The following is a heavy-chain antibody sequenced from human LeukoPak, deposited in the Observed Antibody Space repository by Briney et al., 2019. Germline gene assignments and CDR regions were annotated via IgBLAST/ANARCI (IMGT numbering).Heavy chain of an antibody. CDR1: GFTVSDNY. D-gene: IGHD6-19*01. V-gene: IGHV3-53*01. CDR3: ARVRSDNNGWYNIDY. J-gene: IGHJ4*02. CDR2: ISSGGTT. Sequence: GGSLRLSCAASGFTVSDNYMTWVRQAPGKGLEWVSLISSGGTTYSAGSVKGRFTISRDNSKNTLYLQMNSLRGEDTAVYYCARVRSDNNGWYNIDYWGQGALITVSS.